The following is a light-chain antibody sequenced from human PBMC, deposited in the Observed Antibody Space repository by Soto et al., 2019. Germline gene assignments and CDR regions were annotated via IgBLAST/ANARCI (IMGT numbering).Light chain of an antibody. J-gene: IGKJ1*01. CDR1: QTIGNW. Sequence: DIQMTQSPSTLPASIGDRVIITCRVSQTIGNWLAWYQQKPGKVPKLLIYNVSTLESGVPSRFSGSGSGTEFTLTISSLQPDDFATYYCQQCHFYWTFGQGTKVEIK. CDR2: NVS. CDR3: QQCHFYWT. V-gene: IGKV1-5*03.